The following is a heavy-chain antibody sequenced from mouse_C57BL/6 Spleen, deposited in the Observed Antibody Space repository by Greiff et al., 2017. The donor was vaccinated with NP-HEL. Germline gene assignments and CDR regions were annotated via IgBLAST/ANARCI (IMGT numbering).Heavy chain of an antibody. D-gene: IGHD2-5*01. CDR1: GFTFSSYG. CDR3: ARPFYYSNYGGYVDV. CDR2: IISGGSYT. V-gene: IGHV5-6*01. J-gene: IGHJ1*03. Sequence: EVQLVESGGDLVKPRGSLKLSCAASGFTFSSYGMSWVRQTPDKRLEWVATIISGGSYTYYPDSVKGRCTISRDNAKNTLYLQMSSLKSEDTAMYYCARPFYYSNYGGYVDVWGTGTTVTVSS.